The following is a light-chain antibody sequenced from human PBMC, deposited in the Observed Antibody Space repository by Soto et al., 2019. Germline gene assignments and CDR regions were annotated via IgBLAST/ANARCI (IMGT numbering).Light chain of an antibody. CDR2: DAS. CDR1: QSISSW. V-gene: IGKV1-5*01. Sequence: DIQMTQSPSTLSASVGDRVTITCRASQSISSWLAWYQQKPGKAPKLLIYDASRLESGVPSRFSGSGSGTEFTLTISSLQPDDFATYYCQQYNSYLPWTFGQGTKVEIK. CDR3: QQYNSYLPWT. J-gene: IGKJ1*01.